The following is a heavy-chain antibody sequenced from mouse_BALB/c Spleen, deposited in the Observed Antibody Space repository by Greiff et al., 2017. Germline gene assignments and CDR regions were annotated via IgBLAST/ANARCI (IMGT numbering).Heavy chain of an antibody. J-gene: IGHJ2*01. CDR2: ISDGGSYT. CDR1: GFTFSDYY. Sequence: EVQLVESGGGLVKPGGSLKLSCAASGFTFSDYYMYWVRQTPGKRLEWVATISDGGSYTYYPDSVKGRFTISRDNAKNNLYLQMSSLKSEDTAMYYCARGTTYYFDYWGQGTTLTVSS. CDR3: ARGTTYYFDY. V-gene: IGHV5-4*02. D-gene: IGHD2-14*01.